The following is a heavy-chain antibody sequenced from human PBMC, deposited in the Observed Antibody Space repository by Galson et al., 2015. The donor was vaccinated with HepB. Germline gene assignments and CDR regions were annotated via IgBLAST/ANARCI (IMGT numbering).Heavy chain of an antibody. Sequence: SCKVSGYTLTELSMHWVRQAPGKGLAWMGTFEYEDGGPVYAQQFQGRVTMTQDTATDTAYMELSSLRSEDTAVYYCTSPRGGYDAFHIWGQGTMVTVSS. CDR3: TSPRGGYDAFHI. D-gene: IGHD3-22*01. V-gene: IGHV1-24*01. CDR1: GYTLTELS. J-gene: IGHJ3*02. CDR2: FEYEDGGP.